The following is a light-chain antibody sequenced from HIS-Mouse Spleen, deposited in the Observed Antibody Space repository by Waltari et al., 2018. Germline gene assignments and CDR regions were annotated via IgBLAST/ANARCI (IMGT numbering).Light chain of an antibody. J-gene: IGLJ2*01. Sequence: QSVLTQPPSVSGAPGQRVTISCTGSSPNIGAGYDVHWYQQLPGTAPKLLIYGTSNRPSGVPDRFSGSKSGTSASLAITGLQAEDEADYYCQSYDSSLSGPYVVFGGGTKLTVL. V-gene: IGLV1-40*01. CDR1: SPNIGAGYD. CDR2: GTS. CDR3: QSYDSSLSGPYVV.